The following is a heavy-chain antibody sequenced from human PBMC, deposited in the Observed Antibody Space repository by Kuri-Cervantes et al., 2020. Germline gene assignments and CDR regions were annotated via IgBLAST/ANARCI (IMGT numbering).Heavy chain of an antibody. Sequence: GGSLRLSCAASGFTSSSYGMHWVRQAPGKGLEWVAVISYDGSNKYYADSVKGRFTISRDNSKNTLYLQMNSLRAEDTAVYYCAKDGGSYYLPPFDYWGQGTLVTVSS. CDR1: GFTSSSYG. CDR3: AKDGGSYYLPPFDY. J-gene: IGHJ4*02. D-gene: IGHD1-26*01. V-gene: IGHV3-30*18. CDR2: ISYDGSNK.